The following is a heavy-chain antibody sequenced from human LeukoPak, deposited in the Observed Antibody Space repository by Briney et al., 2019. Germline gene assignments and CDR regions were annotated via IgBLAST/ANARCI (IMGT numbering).Heavy chain of an antibody. CDR1: GFTVSSNY. Sequence: GGSLRLSCAASGFTVSSNYMSWVRQPPGKGLEWVSVIYSGGSTYYADSVKGRFTISRDNSKNTLYLQMNSLRAEDTAVYYCARVAFLGSLYYYYYMDVWGKGTTVTVSS. CDR2: IYSGGST. D-gene: IGHD2/OR15-2a*01. CDR3: ARVAFLGSLYYYYYMDV. V-gene: IGHV3-53*01. J-gene: IGHJ6*03.